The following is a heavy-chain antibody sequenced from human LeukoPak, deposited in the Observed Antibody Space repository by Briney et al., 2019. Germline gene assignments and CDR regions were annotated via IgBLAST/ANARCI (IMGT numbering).Heavy chain of an antibody. CDR2: IRYDGSNK. CDR3: AKAAHYDFWSGYDY. V-gene: IGHV3-30*02. D-gene: IGHD3-3*01. Sequence: GGSLRLSCAASGFTFSSYGMHWVRQAPGKGLEWVTFIRYDGSNKYYTDSVKARFTISRDNSKNTLYLQMNSLRAEDTAVYYCAKAAHYDFWSGYDYWGQGTVVTVSS. CDR1: GFTFSSYG. J-gene: IGHJ4*02.